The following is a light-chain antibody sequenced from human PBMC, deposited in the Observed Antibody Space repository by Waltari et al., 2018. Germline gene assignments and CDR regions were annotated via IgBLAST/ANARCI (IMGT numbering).Light chain of an antibody. V-gene: IGKV3-20*01. CDR3: QHYVRLPAT. Sequence: SCRASQSVSRALAWYQQKPGQSPKLLIYCASIRATGIPDRFTGSGSGTYFSLTISSLEPEDFAIYFCQHYVRLPATFGQGTKVEIK. CDR2: CAS. J-gene: IGKJ1*01. CDR1: QSVSRA.